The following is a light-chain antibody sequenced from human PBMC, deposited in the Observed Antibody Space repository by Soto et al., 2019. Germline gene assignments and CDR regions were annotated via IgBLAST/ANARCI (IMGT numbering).Light chain of an antibody. Sequence: EGVLTQSQATLSLSPGERATLSCMASQSVSSYLAWYQQKPGQTPRLLIYDASNRATGIPARFSGSGSGTDFTLTISSLEPGDFAVYYCHQRQIWLRPFGQVTKV. CDR2: DAS. CDR3: HQRQIWLRP. V-gene: IGKV3-11*01. J-gene: IGKJ1*01. CDR1: QSVSSY.